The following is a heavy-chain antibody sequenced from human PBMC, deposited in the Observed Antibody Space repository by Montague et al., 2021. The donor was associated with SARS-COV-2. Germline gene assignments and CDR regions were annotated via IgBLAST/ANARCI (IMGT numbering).Heavy chain of an antibody. J-gene: IGHJ3*02. CDR2: FYSVGST. CDR3: ARETMTADAFDI. D-gene: IGHD1-14*01. Sequence: SETLSLTCTVSGASVSSSDWGWIRQSPGKGLEWIGYFYSVGSTDYNPSLKSRATISRDTSKNQFSPKVRSVTAADTAIYYCARETMTADAFDIWGQGTMVTVSS. V-gene: IGHV4-59*02. CDR1: GASVSSSD.